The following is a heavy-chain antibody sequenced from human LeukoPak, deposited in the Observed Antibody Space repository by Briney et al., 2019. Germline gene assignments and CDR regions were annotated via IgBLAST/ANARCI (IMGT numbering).Heavy chain of an antibody. CDR1: GGSISGYY. J-gene: IGHJ6*03. CDR2: IYYNGKT. CDR3: ARDGYYYGSGSRGGGYYYWYMDV. V-gene: IGHV4-59*01. Sequence: SETLSLTCTVSGGSISGYYWSWIRQPPGKGLEWIGYIYYNGKTNYNPSLRSRVTISVDTSKEQFSLKLRSVTVADTAVYYCARDGYYYGSGSRGGGYYYWYMDVWGKGTTVIVSS. D-gene: IGHD3-10*01.